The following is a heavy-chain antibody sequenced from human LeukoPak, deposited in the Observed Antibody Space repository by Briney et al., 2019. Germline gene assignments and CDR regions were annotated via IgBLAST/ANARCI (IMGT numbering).Heavy chain of an antibody. CDR1: GFTFSSYS. CDR3: ARDALWSGELPLSY. J-gene: IGHJ4*02. V-gene: IGHV3-21*01. CDR2: ISSSSSYI. Sequence: GGSLRLSCAASGFTFSSYSMNWVRQAPGKGLEWVSSISSSSSYIYYADSVKGRFTISRDNAKNSLYLQMNSLRAEDTAVYYCARDALWSGELPLSYWGQGTLVTVSS. D-gene: IGHD3-10*01.